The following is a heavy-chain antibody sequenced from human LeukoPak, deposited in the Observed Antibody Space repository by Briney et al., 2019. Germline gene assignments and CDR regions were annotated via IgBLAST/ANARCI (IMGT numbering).Heavy chain of an antibody. V-gene: IGHV4-39*07. CDR2: INHSGST. Sequence: KTSETLSLTCTVSGGSISSSSYYWGWIRQPPGKGLEWIGEINHSGSTNYNPSLKSRVTISVDTSKNQFSLKLSSVTAADTAVYYCARGRSHGYWGQGTLVTVSS. J-gene: IGHJ4*02. CDR3: ARGRSHGY. CDR1: GGSISSSSYY.